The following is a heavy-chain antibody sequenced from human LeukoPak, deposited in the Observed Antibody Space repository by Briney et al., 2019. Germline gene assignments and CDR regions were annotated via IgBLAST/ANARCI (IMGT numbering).Heavy chain of an antibody. Sequence: ASVKVSCKASGYTFTSYGISWVRQAPGQGLEWMGWISAYNGNTNYAQKLQGRVTMTTDTSTNTAYMELRSLRSDDTAVYYCARDMITFGGVIVPFDYWGQGTLVTVSS. J-gene: IGHJ4*02. V-gene: IGHV1-18*01. D-gene: IGHD3-16*02. CDR1: GYTFTSYG. CDR3: ARDMITFGGVIVPFDY. CDR2: ISAYNGNT.